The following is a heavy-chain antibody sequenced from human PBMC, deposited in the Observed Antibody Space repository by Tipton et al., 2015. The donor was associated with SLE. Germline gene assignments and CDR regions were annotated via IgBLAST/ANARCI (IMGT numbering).Heavy chain of an antibody. J-gene: IGHJ3*02. CDR3: ASRLGMGAFDI. V-gene: IGHV4-39*01. Sequence: TLSLTCTVSGGSISSSSYYWGWIRQPPGKGLEWIGSIYYSGSTYYNPSLKSRVTISVDTSKNQFSLKLSSVTAADTAVYYCASRLGMGAFDIWGQGTMVTVSP. D-gene: IGHD7-27*01. CDR2: IYYSGST. CDR1: GGSISSSSYY.